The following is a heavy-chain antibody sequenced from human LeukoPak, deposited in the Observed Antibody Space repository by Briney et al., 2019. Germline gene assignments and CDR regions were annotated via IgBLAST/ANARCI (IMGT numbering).Heavy chain of an antibody. CDR1: EFTFSSYW. CDR2: INSDGRTT. V-gene: IGHV3-74*01. Sequence: GGSLRLSCEASEFTFSSYWMHWVRQAPGKGLVWVSRINSDGRTTIYADSVRGRFTISRDNAKNTLYLQMNSLRAEDTAVYYCAREGYYDSSGYSIRFSYWGQGTLVTVSS. CDR3: AREGYYDSSGYSIRFSY. J-gene: IGHJ4*02. D-gene: IGHD3-22*01.